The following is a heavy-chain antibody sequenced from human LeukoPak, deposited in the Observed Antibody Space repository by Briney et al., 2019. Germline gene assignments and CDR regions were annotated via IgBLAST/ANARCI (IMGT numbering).Heavy chain of an antibody. CDR2: IIPIFGTA. J-gene: IGHJ4*02. CDR3: ARREELELREGGDY. CDR1: GGTFSSYA. Sequence: GASVKVSCKASGGTFSSYAISWVRQAPGQGLEWMGGIIPIFGTANYAQKFQGRVTITADKSTSTAYMELSSLRSEDTAVYYCARREELELREGGDYWGQGTLVTVSS. V-gene: IGHV1-69*06. D-gene: IGHD1-7*01.